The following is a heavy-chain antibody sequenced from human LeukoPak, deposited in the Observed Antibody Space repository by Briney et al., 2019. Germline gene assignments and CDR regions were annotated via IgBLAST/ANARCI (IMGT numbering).Heavy chain of an antibody. CDR2: ISYDGSNK. D-gene: IGHD5-12*01. V-gene: IGHV3-30-3*01. Sequence: PGGSLRLSCAASGFTFSSYAMHWVRQAPGKGLEWVAVISYDGSNKYYADSVKGRFTISRDNSKNTLYLQMNSLRAEDTAVYYCARFQMGDIVVPVRQPRPPPPRFFDSWGRGILVTVSS. J-gene: IGHJ4*02. CDR3: ARFQMGDIVVPVRQPRPPPPRFFDS. CDR1: GFTFSSYA.